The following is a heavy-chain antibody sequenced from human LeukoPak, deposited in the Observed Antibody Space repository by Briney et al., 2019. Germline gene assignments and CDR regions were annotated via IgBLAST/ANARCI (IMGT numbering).Heavy chain of an antibody. CDR3: ARAGLWFGEPNFDY. J-gene: IGHJ4*02. CDR2: INHSGST. D-gene: IGHD3-10*01. Sequence: PSETLSLTCAVYGGSFSGYYWSWIRQPPGKGLEWIGEINHSGSTNYNPSLKSRVTISVDTSKNQFSLELSSVTAADTAVYYCARAGLWFGEPNFDYWGQGTLVTVSS. CDR1: GGSFSGYY. V-gene: IGHV4-34*01.